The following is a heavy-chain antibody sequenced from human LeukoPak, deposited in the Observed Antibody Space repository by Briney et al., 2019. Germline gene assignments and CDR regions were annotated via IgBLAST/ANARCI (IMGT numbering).Heavy chain of an antibody. CDR3: AELGITMIGGV. CDR2: ISSSGSTI. Sequence: AVSLRLSCAASGFTFSSYEMNWLRHAPGNGLEWVSYISSSGSTIYYADSVKGRFTISRDNAKNSLYLQMNSLRAEDTAVYYCAELGITMIGGVWGKGTTVTISS. V-gene: IGHV3-48*03. CDR1: GFTFSSYE. J-gene: IGHJ6*04. D-gene: IGHD3-10*02.